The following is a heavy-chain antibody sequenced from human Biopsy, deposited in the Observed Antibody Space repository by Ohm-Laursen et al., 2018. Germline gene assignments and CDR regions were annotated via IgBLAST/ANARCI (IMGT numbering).Heavy chain of an antibody. V-gene: IGHV3-72*01. Sequence: SLRLSCAASGFSFSDNYMDWVRQAPGKGLEWVGRIRDKANSYTTDYAASVKGRFTISRDDSKNLLYLQMNSLKTEDTALYYCARAGRYCSGGGCYSWFDSWGQGTLVTVSS. CDR2: IRDKANSYTT. J-gene: IGHJ5*01. D-gene: IGHD2-15*01. CDR1: GFSFSDNY. CDR3: ARAGRYCSGGGCYSWFDS.